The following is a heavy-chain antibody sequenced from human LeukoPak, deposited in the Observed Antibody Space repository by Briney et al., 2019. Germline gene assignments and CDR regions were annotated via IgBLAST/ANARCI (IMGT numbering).Heavy chain of an antibody. CDR3: ARTGTTGGYYYGLDV. CDR1: RYTFTGYY. V-gene: IGHV1-2*02. D-gene: IGHD4-17*01. J-gene: IGHJ6*02. Sequence: ASVKVSCKASRYTFTGYYVHWVRQAPGQGLEWMGWINPRNGGTNYAQKFQGRVTMTRDTSVSTAYMELSMLGSDDTAVYYCARTGTTGGYYYGLDVWGQGATVTVSS. CDR2: INPRNGGT.